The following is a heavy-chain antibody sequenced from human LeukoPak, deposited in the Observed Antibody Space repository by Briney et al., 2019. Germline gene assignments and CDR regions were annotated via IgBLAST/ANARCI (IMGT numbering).Heavy chain of an antibody. J-gene: IGHJ1*01. D-gene: IGHD6-13*01. CDR2: ISYDGSNK. V-gene: IGHV3-30*04. Sequence: GGSLRLSCVASGFTFSSYAMHWVRQAPGKGLEWVAVISYDGSNKYYADSVKGRFTISRDNSKNTLYLQMNSLRAEDTAVYYCAKSDSSSWAVYFQHWGQGTLVTVSS. CDR1: GFTFSSYA. CDR3: AKSDSSSWAVYFQH.